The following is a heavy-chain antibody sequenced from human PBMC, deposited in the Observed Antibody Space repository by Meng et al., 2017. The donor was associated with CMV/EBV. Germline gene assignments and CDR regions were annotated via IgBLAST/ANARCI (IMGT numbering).Heavy chain of an antibody. CDR2: IYYGGST. D-gene: IGHD3-3*01. J-gene: IGHJ4*02. CDR3: ARDNRRGGVNY. CDR1: GCSISSGDYY. Sequence: HVTLQEWGTVLVSTSQTLSLSCTVAGCSISSGDYYWSWIRQPPGKGLEWIGYIYYGGSTYYNPSLKSRVTISVDTSKNQFSVKLSSVTAADTAVYYCARDNRRGGVNYWGQGTLVTVSS. V-gene: IGHV4-30-4*08.